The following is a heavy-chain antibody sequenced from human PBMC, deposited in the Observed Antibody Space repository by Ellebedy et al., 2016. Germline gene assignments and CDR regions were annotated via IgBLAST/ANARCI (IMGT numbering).Heavy chain of an antibody. CDR2: IWYDGSNK. CDR3: ARAGFYRFDY. J-gene: IGHJ4*02. Sequence: GESLKISXAASGFTFSVAGMTWVRQAPGKGLEWVAVIWYDGSNKYYEASVKGRFTISRDNSKNTLHLQMNSLRAEDTAVYYCARAGFYRFDYWGQGTLVTVSS. V-gene: IGHV3-33*08. D-gene: IGHD3-16*02. CDR1: GFTFSVAG.